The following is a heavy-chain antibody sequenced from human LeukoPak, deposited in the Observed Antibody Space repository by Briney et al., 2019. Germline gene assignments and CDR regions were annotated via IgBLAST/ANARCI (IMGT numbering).Heavy chain of an antibody. V-gene: IGHV3-48*04. CDR2: ISSSSSTI. Sequence: PGGSLRLSCAASGFTFSSYSMNWVRQAPGKGLEWVSYISSSSSTIYYADSVKGRFTISRDNAKNSLYLQMNSLRAEDTAVYYCARWIVATMAKDNWLDPWGQGTLVTVSS. D-gene: IGHD5-12*01. J-gene: IGHJ5*02. CDR3: ARWIVATMAKDNWLDP. CDR1: GFTFSSYS.